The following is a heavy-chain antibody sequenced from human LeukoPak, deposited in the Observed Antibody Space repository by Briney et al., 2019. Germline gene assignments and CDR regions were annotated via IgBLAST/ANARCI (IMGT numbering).Heavy chain of an antibody. Sequence: PGGSLRLSCAASGFTFSNYWMHWVRQVPGKGLAWVSRIRSDGGDTTYADFVQGRFTISRDNVKNMLYLQMNSLRAEDTAVYYCARLAARQILGYYGMDVWGQGTTVTVSS. V-gene: IGHV3-74*01. CDR3: ARLAARQILGYYGMDV. J-gene: IGHJ6*02. CDR1: GFTFSNYW. D-gene: IGHD6-6*01. CDR2: IRSDGGDT.